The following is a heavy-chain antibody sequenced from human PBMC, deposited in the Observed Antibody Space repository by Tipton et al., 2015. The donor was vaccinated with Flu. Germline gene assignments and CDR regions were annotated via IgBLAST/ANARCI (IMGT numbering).Heavy chain of an antibody. CDR1: GYTLTSYG. D-gene: IGHD5-24*01. V-gene: IGHV1-18*01. Sequence: QLVQSGAEVKKPGASVKVSCKASGYTLTSYGITWVRQAPGQGLEWMGWISAYNGNTNYAQNLQGRVTMTTDTSTNTAYMELRSLRSNDTAVYYCAKGVGDGSNYADYYYYGMDVWGQGTTVTVSS. J-gene: IGHJ6*02. CDR2: ISAYNGNT. CDR3: AKGVGDGSNYADYYYYGMDV.